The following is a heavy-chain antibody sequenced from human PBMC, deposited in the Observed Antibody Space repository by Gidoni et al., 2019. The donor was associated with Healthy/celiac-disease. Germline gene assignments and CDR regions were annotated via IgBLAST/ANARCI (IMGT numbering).Heavy chain of an antibody. CDR1: GFPFSRYG. CDR2: IWYDGSNK. Sequence: VQLVESGGGVVQPGGSLVLSCAASGFPFSRYGMHWVRQAPGKGLEWVAVIWYDGSNKYYADSVKGRFTISRDNSKNTLYLQMNSLRAEDTAVYYCARDPGEQWLAPRLGMDVWGQGTTVTVSS. J-gene: IGHJ6*02. V-gene: IGHV3-33*01. D-gene: IGHD6-19*01. CDR3: ARDPGEQWLAPRLGMDV.